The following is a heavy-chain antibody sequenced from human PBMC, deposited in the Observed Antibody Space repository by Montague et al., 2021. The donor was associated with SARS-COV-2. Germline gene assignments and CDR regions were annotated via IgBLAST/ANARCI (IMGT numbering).Heavy chain of an antibody. D-gene: IGHD3-3*01. V-gene: IGHV4-31*03. J-gene: IGHJ4*02. CDR1: GGSISSGGYY. CDR3: ARALRRVVIKHFDY. Sequence: TLSLTCTVSGGSISSGGYYWSWIRQHPGKGLEWIRYIYYSGSTYYNPSLKSRVTISVDTSKNQFSLKLSSVTAADTAVYYCARALRRVVIKHFDYWGQGTLVTVSS. CDR2: IYYSGST.